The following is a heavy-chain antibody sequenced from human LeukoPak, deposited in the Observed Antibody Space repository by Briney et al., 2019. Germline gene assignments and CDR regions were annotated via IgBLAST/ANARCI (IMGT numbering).Heavy chain of an antibody. V-gene: IGHV3-49*04. D-gene: IGHD5-24*01. CDR1: GFTFGDYA. CDR2: IRSKAYGGTT. Sequence: HPGRSLRLSCTGSGFTFGDYAMSWVRQAPGKGLEWVGFIRSKAYGGTTEYAASVKGRFSISRDDSKSIAYLQMNSLRAEDTAVYYCARGWFDCWGQGTLVTVSS. J-gene: IGHJ4*02. CDR3: ARGWFDC.